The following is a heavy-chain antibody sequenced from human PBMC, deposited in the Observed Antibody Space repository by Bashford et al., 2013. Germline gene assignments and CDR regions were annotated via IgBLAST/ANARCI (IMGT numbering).Heavy chain of an antibody. V-gene: IGHV3-7*01. CDR3: ARDWEFVVVPAAIRRPYYYYGMDV. J-gene: IGHJ6*02. CDR2: IKQDGSET. D-gene: IGHD2-2*02. Sequence: GSLRLSCAASGFSFSTYWMSWVRQAPGKGLEWVGNIKQDGSETYYLDSVKGRFTISRDNAKNSLYLQMNSLRAEDTAVYYCARDWEFVVVPAAIRRPYYYYGMDVWGQGTTVTVSS. CDR1: GFSFSTYW.